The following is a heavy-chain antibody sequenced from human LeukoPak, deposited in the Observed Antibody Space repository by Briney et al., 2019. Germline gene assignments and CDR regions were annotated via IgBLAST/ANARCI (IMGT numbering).Heavy chain of an antibody. V-gene: IGHV3-48*01. CDR3: ARGVEPLAANTLAY. D-gene: IGHD1-14*01. CDR1: GFTFSGFH. Sequence: PGGSLRLSCSTSGFTFSGFHMNWLRQAPGMGLEHVAWISSIDSTTYYAYSVVGRFTISRDNDKDLLYLQMDSLSPDDTAVYYCARGVEPLAANTLAYWGQGTLVTVSS. J-gene: IGHJ4*02. CDR2: ISSIDSTT.